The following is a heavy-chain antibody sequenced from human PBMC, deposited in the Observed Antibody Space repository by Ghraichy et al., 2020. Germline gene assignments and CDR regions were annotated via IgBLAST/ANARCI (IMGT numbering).Heavy chain of an antibody. CDR2: IYYSGST. V-gene: IGHV4-31*03. D-gene: IGHD2-15*01. CDR1: GGSISSGGYY. CDR3: ARATTEGYCSGGSCYGGLHDAFDI. Sequence: SETLSLTCTVSGGSISSGGYYWSWIRQHPGKGLEWIGYIYYSGSTYYNPSLKSRVTISVDTSKNQFSLKLSSVTAADTAVYYCARATTEGYCSGGSCYGGLHDAFDIWGQGTMVTVSS. J-gene: IGHJ3*02.